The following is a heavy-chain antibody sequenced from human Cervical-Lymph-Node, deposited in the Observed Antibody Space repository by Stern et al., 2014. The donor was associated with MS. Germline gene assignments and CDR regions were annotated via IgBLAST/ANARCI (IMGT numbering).Heavy chain of an antibody. CDR3: ATIPPHIEAAAFEI. D-gene: IGHD5-12*01. J-gene: IGHJ3*02. V-gene: IGHV4-31*03. CDR2: MHHSGTT. CDR1: GASVSSGGYY. Sequence: VQLVESGPGLVKPSQTLSLTCTVSGASVSSGGYYWTWIRQHPGKVLEWVGYMHHSGTTFYNPSLKSRITMSRDTSKNQFSLNLRSVTAADTAVYYCATIPPHIEAAAFEIWGQGTLVTVSS.